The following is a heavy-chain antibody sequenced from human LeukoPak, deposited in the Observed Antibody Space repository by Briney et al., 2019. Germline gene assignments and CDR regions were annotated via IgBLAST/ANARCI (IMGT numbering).Heavy chain of an antibody. Sequence: GGSLRLSCAASGFTFSDYAMTWVRQAPGKGLEWVSGLSGSGGSTYYADSVKGRFTISRDNSKNTLYLQMNSLRAEDTAVYYCAKDRWGSSDYWGQGTLVTVSS. CDR3: AKDRWGSSDY. J-gene: IGHJ4*02. D-gene: IGHD7-27*01. CDR1: GFTFSDYA. V-gene: IGHV3-23*01. CDR2: LSGSGGST.